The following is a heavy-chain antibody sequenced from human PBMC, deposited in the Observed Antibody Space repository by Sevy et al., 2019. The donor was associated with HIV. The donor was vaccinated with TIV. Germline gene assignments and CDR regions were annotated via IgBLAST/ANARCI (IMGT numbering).Heavy chain of an antibody. V-gene: IGHV1-3*01. CDR3: ARARRDCTNGVCYTKYAFDI. D-gene: IGHD2-8*01. Sequence: ASVKVSCKASGCTFTSYAMHWVRQAPGQRLEWMGWINAGNGNTKYSQKFQGRVTITRDTSASTAYMELSSLRSEDTAVYYCARARRDCTNGVCYTKYAFDIWGQGTMVTVSS. CDR1: GCTFTSYA. J-gene: IGHJ3*02. CDR2: INAGNGNT.